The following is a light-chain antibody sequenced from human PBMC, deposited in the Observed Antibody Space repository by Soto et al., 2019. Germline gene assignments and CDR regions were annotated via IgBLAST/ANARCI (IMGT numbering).Light chain of an antibody. Sequence: QAVVTQEPSLTVSPGGTVTLTCGSSTGAVTSGHYPYWFQQKPGQAPRTLIYDTSNKHSWTPARFSGSLLGGKAALTLSGAQPEDEAEYYCLLSYSGARPANYVFGTGTKVTVL. CDR3: LLSYSGARPANYV. V-gene: IGLV7-46*01. CDR2: DTS. CDR1: TGAVTSGHY. J-gene: IGLJ1*01.